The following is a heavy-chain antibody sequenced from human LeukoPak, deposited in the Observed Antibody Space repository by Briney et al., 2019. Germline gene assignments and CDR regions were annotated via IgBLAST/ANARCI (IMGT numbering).Heavy chain of an antibody. CDR3: ASGPPGYCSSTSCYAGGYYYYNYMDV. V-gene: IGHV1-69*06. CDR1: GCTFSSYA. J-gene: IGHJ6*03. D-gene: IGHD2-2*01. Sequence: SSVKVSCKASGCTFSSYAISWVRQAPGQGLEWMGGIIPIFGTANYAQKFQGRVTITADKSTSTAYMELSSLRSEDTAVYDCASGPPGYCSSTSCYAGGYYYYNYMDVWGKGTTVTV. CDR2: IIPIFGTA.